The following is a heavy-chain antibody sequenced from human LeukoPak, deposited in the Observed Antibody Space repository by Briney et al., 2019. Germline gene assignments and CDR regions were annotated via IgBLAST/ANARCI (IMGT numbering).Heavy chain of an antibody. V-gene: IGHV1-18*01. J-gene: IGHJ4*02. CDR2: ISGNNDNP. CDR3: ARDGTSTDDY. D-gene: IGHD2-2*01. CDR1: GGTFSSYA. Sequence: ASVKVSFKASGGTFSSYAINWVRQAPGQGLEWMGWISGNNDNPNYGQKFQGRFTVTTDSSTSTAYKELRDLRSDDTAVYYCARDGTSTDDYWGQGTLVTVSS.